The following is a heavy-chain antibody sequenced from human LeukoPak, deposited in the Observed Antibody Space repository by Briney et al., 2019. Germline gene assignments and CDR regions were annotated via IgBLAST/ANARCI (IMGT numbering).Heavy chain of an antibody. CDR2: ISGSGGST. CDR3: AKDVTVTRYYCYGMDV. CDR1: GFTFSSYA. V-gene: IGHV3-23*01. D-gene: IGHD4-17*01. Sequence: GGSLRLSCAASGFTFSSYAMSWVRQAPGKGLEWFSAISGSGGSTYYADSVKGRFTISRHNSKNTLCLQMNSLRSEDTGVYYCAKDVTVTRYYCYGMDVWGQGTTVTVSS. J-gene: IGHJ6*02.